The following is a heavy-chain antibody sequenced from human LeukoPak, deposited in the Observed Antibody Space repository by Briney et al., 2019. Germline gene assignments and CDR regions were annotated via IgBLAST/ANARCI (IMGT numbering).Heavy chain of an antibody. CDR2: ISGDGSDT. CDR3: ASTLSRGPYSYGYY. D-gene: IGHD5-18*01. J-gene: IGHJ4*02. CDR1: GFTFSTYW. V-gene: IGHV3-74*03. Sequence: PGGSLRLSCSASGFTFSTYWLHWVRQAPGKGMVWVSRISGDGSDTEYADSMKGRVTVSRDNAKNTLYLQMNSLRAEDTAVYYCASTLSRGPYSYGYYWGQGTLVTVSS.